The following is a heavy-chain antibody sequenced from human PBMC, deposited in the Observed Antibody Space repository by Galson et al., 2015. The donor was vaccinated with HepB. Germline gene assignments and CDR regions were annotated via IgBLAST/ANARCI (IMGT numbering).Heavy chain of an antibody. CDR2: IWPGDSDT. V-gene: IGHV5-51*01. CDR3: ARLDIVATIGGFDY. J-gene: IGHJ4*02. Sequence: QSGAEVKKPGESLKISCKASGYSFTDYWIGWVRQMPGKGQEWMGIIWPGDSDTRYSPSLQGQVTISADKSISTAYLQWSSLKASDTAMYYCARLDIVATIGGFDYWGQGTLVTVSS. CDR1: GYSFTDYW. D-gene: IGHD5-12*01.